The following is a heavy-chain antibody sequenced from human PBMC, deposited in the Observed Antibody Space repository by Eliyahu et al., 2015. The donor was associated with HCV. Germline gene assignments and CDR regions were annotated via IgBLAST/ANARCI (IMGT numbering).Heavy chain of an antibody. J-gene: IGHJ6*02. CDR2: ISYDGSNK. D-gene: IGHD3-10*01. V-gene: IGHV3-30-3*01. CDR3: ARDGTYYGSGSYHYYYGMDV. Sequence: QVQLVESGGGVVQPGRSLRLSCAAXGFTFSSXAXXWVRQAPGKGLEWVAVISYDGSNKYYADSVKGRFTISRDNSKNTLYLQMNSLRAEDTAVYYCARDGTYYGSGSYHYYYGMDVWGQGTTVTVSS. CDR1: GFTFSSXA.